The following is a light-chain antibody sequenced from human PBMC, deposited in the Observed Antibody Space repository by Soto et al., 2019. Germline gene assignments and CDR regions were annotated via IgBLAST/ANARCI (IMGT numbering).Light chain of an antibody. J-gene: IGLJ2*01. CDR1: SSNIGNNY. V-gene: IGLV1-51*01. Sequence: QSVLTQPPSVSAAPGQKVTISCSGSSSNIGNNYVSWYQQLPGTAPKLLIYDNNKRPSGIPDRFSGSKSGTSATLGITGLQTGAEADDYCGTWDSSLSAGVFGGGTKLTVL. CDR2: DNN. CDR3: GTWDSSLSAGV.